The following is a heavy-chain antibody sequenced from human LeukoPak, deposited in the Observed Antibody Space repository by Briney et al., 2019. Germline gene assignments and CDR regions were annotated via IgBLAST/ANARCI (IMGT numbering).Heavy chain of an antibody. CDR2: ISGSGGST. J-gene: IGHJ6*03. D-gene: IGHD2-2*01. V-gene: IGHV3-23*01. CDR1: GVTFSSDA. CDR3: APKSIVVVPAAYMDV. Sequence: PGGSLRLSCAASGVTFSSDAMSWVRQAPGKGLEWVSAISGSGGSTYYADSVKGRFTISRDNSKNTLYLQMNSLRAEDTAVYYCAPKSIVVVPAAYMDVWGKGTTVTVSS.